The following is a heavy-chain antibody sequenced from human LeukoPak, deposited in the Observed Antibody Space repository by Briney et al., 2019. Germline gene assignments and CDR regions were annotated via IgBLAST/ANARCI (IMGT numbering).Heavy chain of an antibody. CDR3: VRLGPSRYYFDY. J-gene: IGHJ4*02. CDR2: VDPSDSDT. Sequence: GASLQISCKVSGYEFTDYWIGWVRQMPGQGLEWMGIVDPSDSDTRYSPSLQGQVTISADNAITTAYLQWSTVEASDTAMYYCVRLGPSRYYFDYWGQGTQVTVSS. CDR1: GYEFTDYW. V-gene: IGHV5-51*01. D-gene: IGHD3-3*01.